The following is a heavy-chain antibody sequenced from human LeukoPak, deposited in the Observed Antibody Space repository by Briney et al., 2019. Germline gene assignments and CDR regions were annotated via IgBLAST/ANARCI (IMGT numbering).Heavy chain of an antibody. CDR1: GFTFSSYA. Sequence: GGSLRLSRAASGFTFSSYAMSWVRQAPGKGLEWVSAISGSGGSTYYADSVKGRFTISRDNSKNTLYLQMNSLRAEDTAVYYCAKVRGGIAAAGVDYWGQGTLVTVSS. J-gene: IGHJ4*02. CDR3: AKVRGGIAAAGVDY. V-gene: IGHV3-23*01. D-gene: IGHD6-13*01. CDR2: ISGSGGST.